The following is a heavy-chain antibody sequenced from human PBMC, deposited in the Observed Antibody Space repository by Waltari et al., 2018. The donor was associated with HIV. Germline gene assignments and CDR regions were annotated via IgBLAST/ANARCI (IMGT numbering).Heavy chain of an antibody. J-gene: IGHJ6*02. CDR3: ARGGGSWLQETHYYKGLDV. CDR2: IGAYDGNT. Sequence: VQLMQSGPEMRKPGASVRISCRATGYDLTSYGITWVRQAPGQGFEWVGGIGAYDGNTDVEGRFNDRVRLTIESSTTTVFLEVRSLRVDDTATYYCARGGGSWLQETHYYKGLDVWGLGTSVTVSS. V-gene: IGHV1-18*01. D-gene: IGHD3-22*01. CDR1: GYDLTSYG.